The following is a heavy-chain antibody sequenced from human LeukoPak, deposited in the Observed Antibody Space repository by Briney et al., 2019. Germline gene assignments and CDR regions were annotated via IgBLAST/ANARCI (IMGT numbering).Heavy chain of an antibody. CDR2: IIPIFGTA. Sequence: SVKVSCKASGGTFSSYAISWVRQAPGQGLEWMGGIIPIFGTANYAQKFQGRVTITADESTSTAYMELSSLRSEDTAVYYCARDLGIAAAGHAETPLYYFDYWGQGTLVIVSS. J-gene: IGHJ4*02. CDR1: GGTFSSYA. D-gene: IGHD6-13*01. V-gene: IGHV1-69*13. CDR3: ARDLGIAAAGHAETPLYYFDY.